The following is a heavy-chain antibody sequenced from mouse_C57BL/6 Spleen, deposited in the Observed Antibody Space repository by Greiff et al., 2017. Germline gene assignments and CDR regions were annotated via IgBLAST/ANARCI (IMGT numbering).Heavy chain of an antibody. V-gene: IGHV6-6*01. CDR1: GFTFSDAW. J-gene: IGHJ3*01. CDR2: IRNKANNHAT. CDR3: TPYYSNNEGFAY. D-gene: IGHD2-5*01. Sequence: EVKLMESGGGLVQPGGSMKLSCAASGFTFSDAWMDWVRQSPGKGLEWVAEIRNKANNHATYYAETVKGRFTISRDDSKSCVYLQMNSLRAEDTGIYYCTPYYSNNEGFAYWGQGTLVTVSA.